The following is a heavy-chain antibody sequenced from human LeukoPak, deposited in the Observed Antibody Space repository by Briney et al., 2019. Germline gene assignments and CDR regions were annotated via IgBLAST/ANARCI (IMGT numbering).Heavy chain of an antibody. CDR1: GGSFSGYY. D-gene: IGHD3-16*02. CDR3: ARLLHYDYVWGSYRSNNWFDP. CDR2: INHSGST. V-gene: IGHV4-34*01. J-gene: IGHJ5*02. Sequence: SETLSLTCAVYGGSFSGYYWSWIRQPPGKGLEWIGEINHSGSTNYNPSLKSRVTISVDTSKNQFSLKLSSVTAADTAVYYCARLLHYDYVWGSYRSNNWFDPWGQGTLVTVSS.